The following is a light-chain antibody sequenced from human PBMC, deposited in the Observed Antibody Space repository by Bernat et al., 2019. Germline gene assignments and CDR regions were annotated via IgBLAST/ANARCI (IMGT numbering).Light chain of an antibody. V-gene: IGKV1-39*01. J-gene: IGKJ1*01. CDR1: QNINRY. CDR3: QQTYITPWT. CDR2: AAS. Sequence: DVQMTQSPSSLSASVGDRVTITCRASQNINRYLNWYQQKPGKAPKLLIYAASSLHSGVPSTFGGGGSGTDFTLTISSLQPEDFATYFCQQTYITPWTFGQGTKVEIK.